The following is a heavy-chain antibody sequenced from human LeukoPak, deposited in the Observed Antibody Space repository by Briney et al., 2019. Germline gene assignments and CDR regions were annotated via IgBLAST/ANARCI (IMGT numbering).Heavy chain of an antibody. Sequence: PGGSLRLSCAASGFTFSSYAMSWVRQAPGKGLEWVSAISGSGGSTYYADSVKGRFTTSRDNSKNTLYLQMGSLRAEDTAVYYCARDNSVRDEAWWFNPWGQGTLVTVSS. J-gene: IGHJ5*02. CDR3: ARDNSVRDEAWWFNP. CDR2: ISGSGGST. CDR1: GFTFSSYA. V-gene: IGHV3-23*01. D-gene: IGHD5-24*01.